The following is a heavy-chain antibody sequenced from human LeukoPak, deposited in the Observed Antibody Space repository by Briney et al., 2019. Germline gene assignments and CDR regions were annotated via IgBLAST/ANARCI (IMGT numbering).Heavy chain of an antibody. D-gene: IGHD5-18*01. J-gene: IGHJ4*02. CDR3: ARLGTAMVTYYFDY. Sequence: PGRSLRLSYAHYSFTFSSYWMSWVRQAPGKGLEWVADIKQDGSEKYYVDSVKGRFTISRDNAKNSLYLQMNSLRAEDTAVYYCARLGTAMVTYYFDYWGQGTLVTVSS. CDR2: IKQDGSEK. CDR1: SFTFSSYW. V-gene: IGHV3-7*01.